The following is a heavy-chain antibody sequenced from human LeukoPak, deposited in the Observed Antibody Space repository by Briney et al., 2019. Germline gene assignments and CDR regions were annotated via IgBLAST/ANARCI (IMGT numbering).Heavy chain of an antibody. CDR1: GGSISSYY. V-gene: IGHV4-59*08. CDR3: ARLGKDDYGDYEWFDP. CDR2: VYYSGST. J-gene: IGHJ5*02. D-gene: IGHD4-17*01. Sequence: SETLSLTCTVSGGSISSYYWSWIRQPPGKGLEWIGYVYYSGSTNYNPSPKSRVTISVDTSKNQFSLKLSSVTAADTAVYYCARLGKDDYGDYEWFDPWGQGTLVTVCS.